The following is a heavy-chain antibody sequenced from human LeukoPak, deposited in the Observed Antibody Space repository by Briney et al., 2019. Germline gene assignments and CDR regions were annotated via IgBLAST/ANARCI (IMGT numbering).Heavy chain of an antibody. CDR2: IRATGNNT. D-gene: IGHD2-2*01. J-gene: IGHJ4*02. CDR1: GFTFSTYA. Sequence: GGSLRLSCAASGFTFSTYAMSWVRQAPGKGLEWVSAIRATGNNTNYADSVKGRSTISRDNSKNTLSLQMNSLRADDTAVYFCARRHTSAWFFDSWGQGTLVTVSS. V-gene: IGHV3-23*01. CDR3: ARRHTSAWFFDS.